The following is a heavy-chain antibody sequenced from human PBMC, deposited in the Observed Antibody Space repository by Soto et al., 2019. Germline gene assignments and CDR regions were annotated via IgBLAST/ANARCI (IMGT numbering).Heavy chain of an antibody. CDR3: ARASTGDAFDI. J-gene: IGHJ3*02. CDR2: IYYSGST. CDR1: GGSISSYY. Sequence: SETLSLTCTVSGGSISSYYWSWIRQPPGKGLEWIGYIYYSGSTNYNPSLKSRGTISVDTSKNQFSLKLSSVTAADTAVYYCARASTGDAFDIWGQGTMVTVSS. D-gene: IGHD3-9*01. V-gene: IGHV4-59*01.